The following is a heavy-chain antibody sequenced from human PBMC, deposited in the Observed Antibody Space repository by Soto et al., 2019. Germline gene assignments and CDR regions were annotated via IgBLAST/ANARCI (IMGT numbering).Heavy chain of an antibody. Sequence: GESLKISCKGSGYNFANYWIGWVRQMPGKGLEWLGIIYPGDSDTRYSPSFQGQVTISADKSISTAYLQWSSLKASDTAMFYCARLSYYYDTSGYSPLAYWGQGTLVTVSS. J-gene: IGHJ4*02. CDR1: GYNFANYW. V-gene: IGHV5-51*01. D-gene: IGHD3-22*01. CDR3: ARLSYYYDTSGYSPLAY. CDR2: IYPGDSDT.